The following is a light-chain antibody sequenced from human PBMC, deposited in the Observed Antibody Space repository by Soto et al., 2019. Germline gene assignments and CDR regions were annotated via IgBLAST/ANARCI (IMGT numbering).Light chain of an antibody. CDR3: QQRSNWTIT. J-gene: IGKJ5*01. Sequence: IQMTQSPSCLSASVGGRLTITCRASQIISTYLNWYQQKPGKAPNXXIYAASTLQSGVPSRFSGSGSGTDFTLTISSLEHEDFALYYCQQRSNWTITFGQGTRLEIK. CDR2: AAS. V-gene: IGKV1-39*02. CDR1: QIISTY.